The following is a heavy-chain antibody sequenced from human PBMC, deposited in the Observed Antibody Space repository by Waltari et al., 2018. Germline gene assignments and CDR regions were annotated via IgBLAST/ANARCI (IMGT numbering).Heavy chain of an antibody. CDR2: IFYSGTT. CDR1: GGSITNYY. J-gene: IGHJ3*02. D-gene: IGHD5-18*01. CDR3: ARHKAGYSYGRPAFDI. Sequence: QVQLQESGPGLVKPSETLSPTCTGAGGSITNYYCSWSLLPPGKGLEWIGYIFYSGTTNYNPSLESRVTISVDTSKNQFSLKLNSVTAVDTAVYYCARHKAGYSYGRPAFDIWGQGTMVTVSS. V-gene: IGHV4-59*08.